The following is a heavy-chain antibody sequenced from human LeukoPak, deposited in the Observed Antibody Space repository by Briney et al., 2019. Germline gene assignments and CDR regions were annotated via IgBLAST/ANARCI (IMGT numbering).Heavy chain of an antibody. CDR2: IKQSGSDK. J-gene: IGHJ4*02. Sequence: PGGSLRLSCAASGVTFSSYWMSWVRQAPGKGLEWVANIKQSGSDKYYVDSVKGRFTISRDNAKNSLYLQMNSLRAEDTALYYCAREDSSGYANFDYWGQGTLVTVS. CDR1: GVTFSSYW. CDR3: AREDSSGYANFDY. D-gene: IGHD3-22*01. V-gene: IGHV3-7*01.